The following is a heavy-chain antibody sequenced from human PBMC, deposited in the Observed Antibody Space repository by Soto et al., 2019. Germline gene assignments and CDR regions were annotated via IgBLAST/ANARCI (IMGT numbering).Heavy chain of an antibody. J-gene: IGHJ4*02. D-gene: IGHD6-19*01. CDR1: GGSISSSSYY. CDR3: ARGGGGSGWYCDF. Sequence: PSETLSLTCTVSGGSISSSSYYWSWIRQPPGKGLEWIGEINPSGGTNYNPSLKSRVSISIDTSKSQFSLSLNSVTAADTVVYYCARGGGGSGWYCDFWGQGTRVTVSS. V-gene: IGHV4-39*07. CDR2: INPSGGT.